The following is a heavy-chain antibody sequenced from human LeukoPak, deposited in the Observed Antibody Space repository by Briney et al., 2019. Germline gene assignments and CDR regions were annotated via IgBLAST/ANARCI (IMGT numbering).Heavy chain of an antibody. CDR3: ARCITATGHLEN. D-gene: IGHD1-1*01. CDR1: GYSFTDYY. CDR2: INPNSGGT. Sequence: GASVKVSCKASGYSFTDYYMHWVRQAPGQGLEGMGCINPNSGGTNYAQMCQGRVSMTRDTSINTAFMELTRLRSDETAVYYCARCITATGHLENWGAGTLVTVSS. J-gene: IGHJ4*02. V-gene: IGHV1-2*02.